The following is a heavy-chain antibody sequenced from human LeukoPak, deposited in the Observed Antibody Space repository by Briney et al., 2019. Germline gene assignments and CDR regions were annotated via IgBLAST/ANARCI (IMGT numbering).Heavy chain of an antibody. D-gene: IGHD4-17*01. CDR1: GDSISSDKW. Sequence: SETLSLTCDVSGDSISSDKWWSWVRQPPGKGLEWIGYIYYSGSTYYNPSLKSRVTISVDTSKNQFSLKLSSVTAADTAVYYCARQTTVTAGFDYWGQGTLVTVSS. CDR3: ARQTTVTAGFDY. CDR2: IYYSGST. J-gene: IGHJ4*02. V-gene: IGHV4-30-4*01.